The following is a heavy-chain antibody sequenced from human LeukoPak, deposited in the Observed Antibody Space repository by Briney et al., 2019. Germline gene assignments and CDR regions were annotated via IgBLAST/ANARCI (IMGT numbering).Heavy chain of an antibody. V-gene: IGHV4-34*01. D-gene: IGHD6-13*01. J-gene: IGHJ4*02. CDR1: GGSFSGYY. CDR3: ARTLGGVAAAGTFDY. CDR2: IYHSGST. Sequence: SETLSLTCAVYGGSFSGYYWSWIRQPPGKGLEWIGEIYHSGSTNYNPSLKSRVTISVDKSKNQFSLKLSSVTAADTAVYYCARTLGGVAAAGTFDYWGQGTLVTVSS.